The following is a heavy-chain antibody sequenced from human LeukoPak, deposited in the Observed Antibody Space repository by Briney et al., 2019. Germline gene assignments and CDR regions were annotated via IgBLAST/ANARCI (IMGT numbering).Heavy chain of an antibody. V-gene: IGHV3-30*18. J-gene: IGHJ4*02. CDR1: GFTFSSYG. CDR2: ISYDGSNK. CDR3: AKDVEGTHFDY. Sequence: GGSLRLSCAASGFTFSSYGMHWVRQAPGKGLEWVAVISYDGSNKYYADSVKGRFTISRDNSKNTLYLQMNSLRAEDTAVYYCAKDVEGTHFDYWGQGTLVTVSS.